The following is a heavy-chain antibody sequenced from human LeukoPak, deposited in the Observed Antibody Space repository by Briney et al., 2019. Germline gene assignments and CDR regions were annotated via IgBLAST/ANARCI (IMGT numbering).Heavy chain of an antibody. CDR3: AKDLQTIAARTSFDY. Sequence: GGSLRLSCAASGFTVSSYGMHWVRQAPGKGLEWEAVISYDGSNKYYADSVKGRFTISRDNSKNTLYLQMNSLRAEDTAVYYCAKDLQTIAARTSFDYWGQGTLVTVSS. D-gene: IGHD6-6*01. J-gene: IGHJ4*02. CDR1: GFTVSSYG. V-gene: IGHV3-30*18. CDR2: ISYDGSNK.